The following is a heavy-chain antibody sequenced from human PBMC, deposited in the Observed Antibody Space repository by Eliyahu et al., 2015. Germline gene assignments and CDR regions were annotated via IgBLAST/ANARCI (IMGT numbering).Heavy chain of an antibody. V-gene: IGHV3-64D*06. CDR1: GFTFSSYA. Sequence: EVQLVESGGGLVQPGGSLRLSCSASGFTFSSYAMHWVRQAPGKGLEYVSAISSNGGSTYYADSVKGRFTISRDNSKNTLYLQMSSLRAEDTAVYYCVKVRVYYYYYMDVWGKGTTVTVSS. J-gene: IGHJ6*03. CDR2: ISSNGGST. CDR3: VKVRVYYYYYMDV.